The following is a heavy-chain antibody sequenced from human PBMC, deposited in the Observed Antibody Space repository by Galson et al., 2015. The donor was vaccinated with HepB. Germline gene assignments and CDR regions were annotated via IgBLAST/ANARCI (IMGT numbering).Heavy chain of an antibody. D-gene: IGHD3-10*01. J-gene: IGHJ5*02. V-gene: IGHV4-34*01. CDR1: GGSFSGYY. CDR3: ARGYAYGSGSNWFDP. CDR2: INHSGST. Sequence: ETLSLTCSVYGGSFSGYYWSWIRQPPGKGLEWIGEINHSGSTNYNPSLKSRVTISVDTSKNQFSLKLSSVTAADTAVYYCARGYAYGSGSNWFDPWGQGTLVTVSS.